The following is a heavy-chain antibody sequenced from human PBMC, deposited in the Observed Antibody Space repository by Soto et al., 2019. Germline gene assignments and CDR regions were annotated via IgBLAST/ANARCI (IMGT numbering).Heavy chain of an antibody. V-gene: IGHV1-18*01. Sequence: ASVKVSCKASGGTFSSYAISWVRQAPGQGLEWMGWISAYNGNTNYAQKLQGRVTMTTDTSTSTAYMELRSLRSYDTAVYYCARDHYDFWSVSVGGGGTVAKYGMDVWGQGTTVTVSS. CDR1: GGTFSSYA. CDR3: ARDHYDFWSVSVGGGGTVAKYGMDV. D-gene: IGHD3-3*01. CDR2: ISAYNGNT. J-gene: IGHJ6*02.